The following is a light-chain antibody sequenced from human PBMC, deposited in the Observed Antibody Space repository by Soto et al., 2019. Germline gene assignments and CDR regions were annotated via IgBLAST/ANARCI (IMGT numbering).Light chain of an antibody. Sequence: DIQMTQSASSLSASEGDRVTITCQASQNIKQFLSWYQVKPGKAPELLIYDASNVKRGVPPGFSGNGFGTDFTLTITNLQPEDVATYYCLQYDNLPYAFGQGTKLEIK. V-gene: IGKV1-33*01. CDR2: DAS. J-gene: IGKJ2*01. CDR1: QNIKQF. CDR3: LQYDNLPYA.